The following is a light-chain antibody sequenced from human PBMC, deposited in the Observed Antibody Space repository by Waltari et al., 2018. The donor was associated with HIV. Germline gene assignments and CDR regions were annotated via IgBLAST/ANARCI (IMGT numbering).Light chain of an antibody. CDR2: DND. V-gene: IGLV1-51*01. Sequence: QSVLTQPPSVSAALGQKVTFSCSGTRSNIVSNYVSWYQHFPGTAPKLIIYDNDKRPSGIPDRVSGAKSGSSATLGITGLLTGDEAIYYCATWDSSLRTEVFGGGTKLTVL. CDR1: RSNIVSNY. J-gene: IGLJ3*02. CDR3: ATWDSSLRTEV.